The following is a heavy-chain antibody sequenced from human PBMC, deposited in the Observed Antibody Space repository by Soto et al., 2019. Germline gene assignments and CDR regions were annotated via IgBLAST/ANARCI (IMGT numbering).Heavy chain of an antibody. V-gene: IGHV1-18*01. CDR2: ISAYNGNT. CDR3: ARYSGDDSSGYIYYYYGMDV. Sequence: ASVKVSFKASGYTFTSYGISWVRQAPGQGLEGMGWISAYNGNTNYAQKLQGRVTMTTDTSTRTAYMELRSLRSDDTAVYYCARYSGDDSSGYIYYYYGMDVWGQGTTVTVCS. D-gene: IGHD3-22*01. CDR1: GYTFTSYG. J-gene: IGHJ6*02.